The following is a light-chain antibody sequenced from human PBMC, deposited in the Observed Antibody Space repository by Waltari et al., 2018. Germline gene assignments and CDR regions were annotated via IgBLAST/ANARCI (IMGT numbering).Light chain of an antibody. CDR2: GTN. V-gene: IGLV1-44*01. CDR3: AAWDYSLSGWV. CDR1: SSTWRRNG. J-gene: IGLJ3*02. Sequence: QSVPTHPPPASGTTVHRASIPCPGSSSTWRRNGVSSYQQLPGTPPKLLLYGTNHRPPGFARRFPCSKSGTAASLAIGVRQTEDVADYYCAAWDYSLSGWVFGGGTKLTVL.